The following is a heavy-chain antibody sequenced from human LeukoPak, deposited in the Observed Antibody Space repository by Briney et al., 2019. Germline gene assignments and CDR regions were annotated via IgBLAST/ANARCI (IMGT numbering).Heavy chain of an antibody. CDR3: ARDQLQSGLYYYYYYMDV. J-gene: IGHJ6*03. D-gene: IGHD1-1*01. CDR2: INPNSGGI. CDR1: GYTFTGYY. Sequence: GASVKVSCKASGYTFTGYYMHWVRQAPGQGLEWMGWINPNSGGINYAQKFQGRVTMTRDMSTSTVYMELSSLRSEDTAVYYCARDQLQSGLYYYYYYMDVWGKGTTVTVSS. V-gene: IGHV1-2*02.